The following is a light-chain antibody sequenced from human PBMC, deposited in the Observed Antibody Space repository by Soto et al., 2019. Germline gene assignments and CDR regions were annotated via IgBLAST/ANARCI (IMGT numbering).Light chain of an antibody. CDR2: AAS. J-gene: IGKJ4*01. V-gene: IGKV1D-12*01. CDR3: QQANSFPLT. CDR1: QDLTSW. Sequence: DIQMTQSPSSVSASVGDRVTITCRASQDLTSWLDWYQQKPGKAPNLLIYAASSLQSGVPSRFSRSGFGTDFTLTISSLQPEDFATYYCQQANSFPLTFGGGTKVEIK.